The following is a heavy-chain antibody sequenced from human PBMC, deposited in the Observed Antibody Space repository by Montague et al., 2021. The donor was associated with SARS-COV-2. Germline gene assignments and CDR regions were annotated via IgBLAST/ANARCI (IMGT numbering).Heavy chain of an antibody. CDR2: ICYSGST. CDR1: GGSISSSSYY. D-gene: IGHD6-13*01. Sequence: SETLSLTCTVSGGSISSSSYYWGCIRQPPGKGLEWIGSICYSGSTYYNPSLKSRVTISVDTSKNQFSLKLSSVTAADTAVYYCARVGRQQLVRLSGMDVWGQGTTVTVSS. J-gene: IGHJ6*02. V-gene: IGHV4-39*07. CDR3: ARVGRQQLVRLSGMDV.